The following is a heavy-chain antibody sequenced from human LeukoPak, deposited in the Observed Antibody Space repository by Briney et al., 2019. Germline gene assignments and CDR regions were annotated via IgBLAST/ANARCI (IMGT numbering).Heavy chain of an antibody. CDR3: ARDSETETGWYYYGVDV. J-gene: IGHJ6*02. CDR2: LYSGGSA. V-gene: IGHV3-53*01. D-gene: IGHD2-21*02. CDR1: GFTVSRNY. Sequence: GGSLRLSCAASGFTVSRNYMNWVRQAPGKGLEWIAVLYSGGSAYYADSVKGRFTISRDNSKNTLYLQIYSLRAEDTAVYYCARDSETETGWYYYGVDVWGQGTTVTVSS.